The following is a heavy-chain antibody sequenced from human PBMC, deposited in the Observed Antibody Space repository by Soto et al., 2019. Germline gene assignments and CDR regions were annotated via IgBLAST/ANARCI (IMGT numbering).Heavy chain of an antibody. V-gene: IGHV5-51*01. CDR2: IYPADSDS. D-gene: IGHD1-1*01. J-gene: IGHJ4*02. CDR1: GYSFTTYW. Sequence: PGASLKISCGGSGYSFTTYWIGWVRQMPGKGLEWMGIIYPADSDSRYSPSFQGRVTISVDKSINTVYLQWSSLKASDTAMYYCARHSLHAAIQHLVYGGQGTLLAISS. CDR3: ARHSLHAAIQHLVY.